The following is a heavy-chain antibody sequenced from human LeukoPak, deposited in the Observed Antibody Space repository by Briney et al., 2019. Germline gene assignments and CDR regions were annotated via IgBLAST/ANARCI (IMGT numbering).Heavy chain of an antibody. D-gene: IGHD2-2*01. J-gene: IGHJ4*02. V-gene: IGHV3-7*01. Sequence: GGSLRLSCAASGFSFSSHWMSWVRQAPGKGLEWVANIKQDGNEKYYVDSVKGRFTISRDNAKNSLYLQMNSLRAEDTAVYYCASDLRYCSSTSCYGVYWGQGTLVTVSS. CDR2: IKQDGNEK. CDR3: ASDLRYCSSTSCYGVY. CDR1: GFSFSSHW.